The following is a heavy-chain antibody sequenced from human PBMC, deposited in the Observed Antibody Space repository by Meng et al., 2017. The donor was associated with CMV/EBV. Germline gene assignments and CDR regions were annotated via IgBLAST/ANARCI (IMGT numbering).Heavy chain of an antibody. D-gene: IGHD6-6*01. CDR1: GGPIRSGGYY. CDR2: ILYSGNT. J-gene: IGHJ6*02. V-gene: IGHV4-39*01. Sequence: SETLSLTCTVSGGPIRSGGYYWAWIRQPPGKGLEWIGSILYSGNTYYKSSLKSRIIILVDTSKNQFSLRLSSVTAADAAVYYCARLSIPARRVQYGMDAWGQGTTVTVSS. CDR3: ARLSIPARRVQYGMDA.